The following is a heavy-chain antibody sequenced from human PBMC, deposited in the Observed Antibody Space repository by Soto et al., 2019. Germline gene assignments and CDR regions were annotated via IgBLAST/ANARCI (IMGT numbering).Heavy chain of an antibody. J-gene: IGHJ3*02. CDR3: ARDKQAFDI. CDR2: ISYDGSNK. CDR1: GFTFSSYA. V-gene: IGHV3-30-3*01. D-gene: IGHD6-13*01. Sequence: GGSLRLSCAASGFTFSSYAMHWVRQAPGKGLEWVAVISYDGSNKYYADSVRGRFTISRDNSKNTLYLQMNSLRAEDTAVYYCARDKQAFDIWGQGTMVTVSS.